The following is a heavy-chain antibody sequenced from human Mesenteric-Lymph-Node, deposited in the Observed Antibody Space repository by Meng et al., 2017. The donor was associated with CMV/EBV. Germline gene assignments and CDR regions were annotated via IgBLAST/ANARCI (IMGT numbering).Heavy chain of an antibody. CDR1: GFTFSTYP. CDR2: ISYDGSNK. J-gene: IGHJ6*02. V-gene: IGHV3-30-3*01. Sequence: GESLKISCAASGFTFSTYPMHWVRQAPGKGLEWVAVISYDGSNKYYADSVKGRFTISRDNSKNTLYLQMNSLRAEDTAVYYCARDRHGMDVWGQGTTVTVSS. CDR3: ARDRHGMDV.